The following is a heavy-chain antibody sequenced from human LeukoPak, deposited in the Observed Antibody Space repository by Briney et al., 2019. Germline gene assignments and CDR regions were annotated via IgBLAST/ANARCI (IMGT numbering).Heavy chain of an antibody. J-gene: IGHJ4*02. CDR2: IIPIFGTA. CDR3: AREIMASYSGSYYFDY. V-gene: IGHV1-69*05. D-gene: IGHD1-26*01. CDR1: GGTFSSYA. Sequence: ASVKVSCKASGGTFSSYAISWVRQAPGQGLEWMGRIIPIFGTANYAQKFQGRVTITTDESTSTAYMELSSLRSEDTAVYYWAREIMASYSGSYYFDYWGQGTLVTVSS.